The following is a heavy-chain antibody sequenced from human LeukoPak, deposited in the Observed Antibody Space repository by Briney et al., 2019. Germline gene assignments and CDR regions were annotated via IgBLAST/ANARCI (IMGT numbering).Heavy chain of an antibody. CDR2: ISISGSTI. Sequence: GGSLRLSCTASGFTFSDYDMSWIRQAPGKGLEWVSYISISGSTIYYADSVKGRFTISRDNAKNSLYLQMNSLRTQYTACEYCARDPPKSMVRGVIIEGDYWGQGTLVTVSS. V-gene: IGHV3-11*01. CDR3: ARDPPKSMVRGVIIEGDY. CDR1: GFTFSDYD. J-gene: IGHJ4*02. D-gene: IGHD3-10*01.